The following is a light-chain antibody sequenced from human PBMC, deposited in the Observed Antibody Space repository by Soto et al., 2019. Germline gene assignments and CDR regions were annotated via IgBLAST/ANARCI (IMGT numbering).Light chain of an antibody. Sequence: EIVLTQSPATLSLSPGERATLSCRASQSVSSYLAWYHQKPGQAPRLLIYDVSSRATGIPARFSGSGSGTDFTLTISSLEPEDFAVYYCQQRSNWPPITFGQGTRLEIK. J-gene: IGKJ5*01. CDR3: QQRSNWPPIT. V-gene: IGKV3-11*01. CDR1: QSVSSY. CDR2: DVS.